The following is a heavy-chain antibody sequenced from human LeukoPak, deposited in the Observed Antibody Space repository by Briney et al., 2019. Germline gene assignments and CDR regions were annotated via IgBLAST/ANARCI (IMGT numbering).Heavy chain of an antibody. Sequence: PSETLSLTCGVSGASMSSGFYWGWIRQPPGKGLEWIGSIYHTGNTYYNPSLKSRVTISIDTSKNHFSLKVKSVTAADTAIYYCSSCYSDSYFDLWGRGTLVTVSS. CDR2: IYHTGNT. CDR3: SSCYSDSYFDL. V-gene: IGHV4-38-2*01. D-gene: IGHD2-2*02. J-gene: IGHJ2*01. CDR1: GASMSSGFY.